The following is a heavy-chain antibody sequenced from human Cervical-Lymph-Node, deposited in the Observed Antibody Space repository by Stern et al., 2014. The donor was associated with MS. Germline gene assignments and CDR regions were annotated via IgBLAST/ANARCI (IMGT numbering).Heavy chain of an antibody. V-gene: IGHV3-15*01. CDR2: IKSKTDGGTT. CDR3: TTGAVAVPTTLYYYYYGMDV. D-gene: IGHD6-19*01. Sequence: EVQLVESGGGLVKPGGSLRLSCAASGFTFSNAWMSWVRQAPGKGLEWVGRIKSKTDGGTTDYAAPVKGRFTISRDDSKNTLYLQMNSLKTEDTAVYYCTTGAVAVPTTLYYYYYGMDVWGQGTTVTVSS. CDR1: GFTFSNAW. J-gene: IGHJ6*02.